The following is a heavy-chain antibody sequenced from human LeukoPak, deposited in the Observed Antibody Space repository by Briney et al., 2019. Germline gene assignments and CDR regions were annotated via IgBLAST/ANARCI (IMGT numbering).Heavy chain of an antibody. CDR3: ASTSMWIQQ. CDR2: ISYDGSNK. V-gene: IGHV3-30*03. CDR1: GFTFSSYG. J-gene: IGHJ1*01. Sequence: GGSLRLSCAASGFTFSSYGMHWVRQAPGKGLEWVAVISYDGSNKYYADSVKGRFTISRDNSKNTPYLQMNSLRAEDTAVYYCASTSMWIQQWGQGTLVTVSS. D-gene: IGHD2/OR15-2a*01.